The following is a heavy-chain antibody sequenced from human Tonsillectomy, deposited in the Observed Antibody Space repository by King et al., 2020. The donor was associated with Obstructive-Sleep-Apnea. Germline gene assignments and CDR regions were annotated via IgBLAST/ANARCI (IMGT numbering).Heavy chain of an antibody. V-gene: IGHV4-59*01. J-gene: IGHJ4*02. Sequence: QLQESVPGLVKPSETLSLTCTVSGGSISSDYCSWIRQPPGKELEWSGCSYYSGSTNYNPSLKSRVTISVDTSKNQFSLRRSSVTAADTAVFYCARGGGSPPFDYGGQGTLVTVSS. CDR3: ARGGGSPPFDY. D-gene: IGHD1-26*01. CDR2: SYYSGST. CDR1: GGSISSDY.